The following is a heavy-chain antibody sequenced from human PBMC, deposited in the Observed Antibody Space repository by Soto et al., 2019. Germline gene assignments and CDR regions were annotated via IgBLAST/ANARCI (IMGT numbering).Heavy chain of an antibody. CDR2: ISSSSSTI. V-gene: IGHV3-48*02. Sequence: PGGTLRLSCAASGFTFSSYSMNWVRQAPGKGLEWVSYISSSSSTIYYADSVKGRFTISRDKAKNALYLQKYSLRDEDTAVYYCARDAPPMDVWGQGTTVTVSS. CDR3: ARDAPPMDV. J-gene: IGHJ6*02. CDR1: GFTFSSYS.